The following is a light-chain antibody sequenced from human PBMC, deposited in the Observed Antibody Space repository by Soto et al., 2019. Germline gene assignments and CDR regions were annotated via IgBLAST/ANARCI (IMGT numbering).Light chain of an antibody. Sequence: DIQLTQSPSFLSASVGDRVTITCRASQGINSYLAWYQQKPGKAPNLLIYTASTLQSGVPSRFSGSESGTEFTLTISSLQPEDFATYYCQQLNGYPLAFGGGTKVEIK. CDR1: QGINSY. V-gene: IGKV1-9*01. J-gene: IGKJ4*01. CDR2: TAS. CDR3: QQLNGYPLA.